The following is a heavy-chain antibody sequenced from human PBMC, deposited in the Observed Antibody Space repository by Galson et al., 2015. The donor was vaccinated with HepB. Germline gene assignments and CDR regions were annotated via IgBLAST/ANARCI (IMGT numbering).Heavy chain of an antibody. CDR1: GYRFTSYW. V-gene: IGHV5-51*01. Sequence: QSGAEVKKPGESLKISCQGSGYRFTSYWIGWVRQMPGKGLEWMGIIYPGDSDIRYSPSLEGQVTISGDKSIDTAYLQWSSLKASDTAMYYCLRVRLAGYMTGYIVDYWGQGTRVTVSS. CDR2: IYPGDSDI. CDR3: LRVRLAGYMTGYIVDY. D-gene: IGHD3-9*01. J-gene: IGHJ4*02.